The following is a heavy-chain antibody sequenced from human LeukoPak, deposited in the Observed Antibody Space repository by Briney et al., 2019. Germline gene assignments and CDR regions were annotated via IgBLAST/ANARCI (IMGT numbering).Heavy chain of an antibody. D-gene: IGHD3-10*01. CDR2: ISSSSSYI. CDR1: GFTFSSYS. CDR3: ARGEYGSGSYHIDY. V-gene: IGHV3-21*01. J-gene: IGHJ4*02. Sequence: GGSLRLSCAASGFTFSSYSMNRVRQAPGKGLEWVSSISSSSSYIYYADSVKGRFTISRDNAKNSLYLQMNSLRAEDTAVYYCARGEYGSGSYHIDYWGQGTLVTVSS.